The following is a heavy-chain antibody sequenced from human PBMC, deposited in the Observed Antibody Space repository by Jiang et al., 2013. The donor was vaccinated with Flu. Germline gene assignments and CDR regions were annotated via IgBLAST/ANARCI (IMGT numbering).Heavy chain of an antibody. J-gene: IGHJ4*02. D-gene: IGHD2-2*03. CDR3: ARLRVGGDCSSTSCHKSEFLDY. CDR1: GYSFTSYW. CDR2: IYPGDSDT. V-gene: IGHV5-51*01. Sequence: VESGAEVKKPGESLKISCKGSGYSFTSYWDRLGAPDARERPGVDGIIYPGDSDTRYSPSFQGQVTIPADKSISTAYLQWSSLKASDTAMYYCARLRVGGDCSSTSCHKSEFLDYWGQGTLVTVSS.